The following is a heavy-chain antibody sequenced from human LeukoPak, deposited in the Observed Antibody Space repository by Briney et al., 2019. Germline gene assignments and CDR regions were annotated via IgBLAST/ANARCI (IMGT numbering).Heavy chain of an antibody. CDR3: ARVSYVWGSYRLDY. CDR1: GGSFSGYY. CDR2: INHSGST. V-gene: IGHV4-34*01. D-gene: IGHD3-16*01. Sequence: SETLSLTCAVYGGSFSGYYWSWIRQPPGKGLEWIGEINHSGSTNYNPSLKSRVTISVDTSKNQFSLKPSSVTAADTAVYYCARVSYVWGSYRLDYWGQGTLVTVSS. J-gene: IGHJ4*02.